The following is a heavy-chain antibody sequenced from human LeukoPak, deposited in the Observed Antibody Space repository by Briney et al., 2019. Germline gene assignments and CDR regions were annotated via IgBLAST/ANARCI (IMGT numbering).Heavy chain of an antibody. CDR3: ARRGYCSSTSCYDY. Sequence: ASVKVSCKASGYTFTGYYMHWVRQAPGQGLEWMGWINPNSGGTNYAQKFQGRVTMTRDTSISTAYMELSRLRSDDTAVYYCARRGYCSSTSCYDYWRQGTLVTVSS. J-gene: IGHJ4*02. CDR1: GYTFTGYY. V-gene: IGHV1-2*02. CDR2: INPNSGGT. D-gene: IGHD2-2*01.